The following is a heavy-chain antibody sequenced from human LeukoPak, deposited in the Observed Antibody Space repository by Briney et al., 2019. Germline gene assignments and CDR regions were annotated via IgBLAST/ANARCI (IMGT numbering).Heavy chain of an antibody. V-gene: IGHV1-69*13. Sequence: SVKVSCKASGGTFSSYAISWVRQAPGQGLEWMGGIIPIFGTANYAQKLQGRVTITADESTGTAYMELSSLRSEDTAVYYCAREVATLSAYIDYWGQGTLVTVSS. D-gene: IGHD5-12*01. CDR1: GGTFSSYA. CDR3: AREVATLSAYIDY. J-gene: IGHJ4*02. CDR2: IIPIFGTA.